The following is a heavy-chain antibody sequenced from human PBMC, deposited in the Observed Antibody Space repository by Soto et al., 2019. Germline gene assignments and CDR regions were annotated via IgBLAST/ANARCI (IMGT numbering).Heavy chain of an antibody. V-gene: IGHV1-18*01. CDR3: ARDLTIAAAGTSYCYGMDV. J-gene: IGHJ6*02. CDR1: GYTFTSYG. CDR2: ISAYNGNT. Sequence: ASVKVSCKASGYTFTSYGGSWVRQAPGQGLEWMGWISAYNGNTNYAQKLQGRVTMTTDTSTSTAYMELRSLRSDDTAVYYCARDLTIAAAGTSYCYGMDVWGQGTTVTVSS. D-gene: IGHD6-13*01.